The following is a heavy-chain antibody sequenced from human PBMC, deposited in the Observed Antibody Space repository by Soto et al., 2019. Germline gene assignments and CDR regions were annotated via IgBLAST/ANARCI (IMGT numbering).Heavy chain of an antibody. CDR2: IYYSGST. Sequence: SETLSLTCTVSGGSISSGDYYWSWIRQPPGKGLEWIGYIYYSGSTYYNPSLKSRVTISVDTSKNQFSLKLSSVTAADTAVYYCAREGATGTPFDYWGQGTLVTVSS. CDR3: AREGATGTPFDY. V-gene: IGHV4-30-4*01. J-gene: IGHJ4*02. D-gene: IGHD1-1*01. CDR1: GGSISSGDYY.